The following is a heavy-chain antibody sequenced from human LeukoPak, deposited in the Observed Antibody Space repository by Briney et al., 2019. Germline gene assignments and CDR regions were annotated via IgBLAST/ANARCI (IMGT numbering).Heavy chain of an antibody. D-gene: IGHD3-16*01. CDR1: RFTFSSYW. Sequence: GGSLRLSCAVSRFTFSSYWMSWVRQAPGKGREWVANIKQDGRQKYYVDSVKGRFPLSRDHSKNSLYLQMNSRRAEYTAVYYCARGGSLFDYWGQGTLVTVSS. CDR3: ARGGSLFDY. J-gene: IGHJ4*02. V-gene: IGHV3-7*01. CDR2: IKQDGRQK.